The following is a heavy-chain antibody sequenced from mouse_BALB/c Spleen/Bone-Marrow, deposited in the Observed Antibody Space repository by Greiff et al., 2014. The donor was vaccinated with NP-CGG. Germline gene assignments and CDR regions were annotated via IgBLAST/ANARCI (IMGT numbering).Heavy chain of an antibody. CDR3: AARLSHLAMDY. Sequence: VQLQQSGAELVKPGASLKLSCKASGYTFTNYWIHWVKQRPGQGLEWIGEINPSNGRTIYNEKFKTKATLTVDKSSSTAYMQLSSLTSEDSAVNYCAARLSHLAMDYWGQGTSVTVSS. CDR2: INPSNGRT. J-gene: IGHJ4*01. D-gene: IGHD2-2*01. V-gene: IGHV1S81*02. CDR1: GYTFTNYW.